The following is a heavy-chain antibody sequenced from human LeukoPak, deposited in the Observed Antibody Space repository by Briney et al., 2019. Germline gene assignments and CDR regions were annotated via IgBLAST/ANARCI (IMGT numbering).Heavy chain of an antibody. D-gene: IGHD5-18*01. J-gene: IGHJ6*03. CDR2: MNPNSGNT. CDR3: ARDNGGTAMAYYYYYYMDV. Sequence: ASVKVSCRASGYTFTSYDINWVRQATGQGLEWMGWMNPNSGNTGYAQKFQGRVTMTRNTSISTAYMELSSLRSEDTAVYYCARDNGGTAMAYYYYYYMDVWGKGTTVTISS. CDR1: GYTFTSYD. V-gene: IGHV1-8*01.